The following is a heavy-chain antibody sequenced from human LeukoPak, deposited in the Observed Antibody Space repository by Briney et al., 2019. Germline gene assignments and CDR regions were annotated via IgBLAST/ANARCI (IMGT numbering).Heavy chain of an antibody. CDR1: GFTVSSNY. CDR2: IYSGGST. CDR3: ARGGSESSSWYFDY. D-gene: IGHD6-13*01. Sequence: PGGSLRLSCAASGFTVSSNYMSWVRQAPGKGLEWVSVIYSGGSTDCADSVKGRFSISRDNSKNTLYLQMNSLRAEDTAVYYCARGGSESSSWYFDYWGQGTLVTVSS. J-gene: IGHJ4*02. V-gene: IGHV3-53*01.